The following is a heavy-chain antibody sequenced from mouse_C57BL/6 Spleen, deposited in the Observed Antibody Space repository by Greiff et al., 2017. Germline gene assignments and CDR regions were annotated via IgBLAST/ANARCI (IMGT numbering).Heavy chain of an antibody. J-gene: IGHJ4*01. Sequence: VQLQQSGPELVKPGASVKISCKASGYSFTGYYMNWVKQSPEKSLEWIGEIKPSTGGTTYNQKFKAKATLTVDKSSSTAYMQLKSLTSEDSAVYYCARSTGQYAMDYWGQGTSVTVSS. D-gene: IGHD2-1*01. CDR3: ARSTGQYAMDY. CDR2: IKPSTGGT. CDR1: GYSFTGYY. V-gene: IGHV1-42*01.